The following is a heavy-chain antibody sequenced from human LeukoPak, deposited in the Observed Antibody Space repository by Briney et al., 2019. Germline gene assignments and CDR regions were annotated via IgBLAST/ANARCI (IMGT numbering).Heavy chain of an antibody. D-gene: IGHD5-18*01. CDR1: GGSISNYY. CDR2: IYYSGST. Sequence: SETLSLTCTVSGGSISNYYWSWIRQPPGKGLEWIGYIYYSGSTNYNPSLKSRVTISVDTSKNQLSLKLSSVTAADTAVYYCARGSYGGNFDYWGQGTLVTVSS. CDR3: ARGSYGGNFDY. V-gene: IGHV4-59*01. J-gene: IGHJ4*02.